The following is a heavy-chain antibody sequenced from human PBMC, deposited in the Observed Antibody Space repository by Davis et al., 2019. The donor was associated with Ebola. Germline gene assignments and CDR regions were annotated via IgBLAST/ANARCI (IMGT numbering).Heavy chain of an antibody. V-gene: IGHV1-2*06. J-gene: IGHJ4*02. CDR3: GREMAGGTFDY. D-gene: IGHD6-19*01. Sequence: AASVKVSCKASGYTFTGYYMHWVRQAPGQGLEWMGRINPNSGGTNYAQKFQGRVTMTRDTSISTAYMELSSLRSEDTAVYYCGREMAGGTFDYWGQGTLVTVSS. CDR2: INPNSGGT. CDR1: GYTFTGYY.